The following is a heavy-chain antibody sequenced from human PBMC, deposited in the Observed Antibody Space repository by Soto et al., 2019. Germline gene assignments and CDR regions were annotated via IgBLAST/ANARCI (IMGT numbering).Heavy chain of an antibody. D-gene: IGHD3-10*01. Sequence: QVQLVESGGGVVQPGRSLRLSCAASGFTFSSYAMHWVRQAPGKGLEWVAVISYDGSNKYYADSVKGRFTISRDNSKNTLYLQMNSLRAEATALYYCARIPGIKVWFDPWGQGTLVTVSS. CDR1: GFTFSSYA. CDR2: ISYDGSNK. V-gene: IGHV3-30-3*01. J-gene: IGHJ5*02. CDR3: ARIPGIKVWFDP.